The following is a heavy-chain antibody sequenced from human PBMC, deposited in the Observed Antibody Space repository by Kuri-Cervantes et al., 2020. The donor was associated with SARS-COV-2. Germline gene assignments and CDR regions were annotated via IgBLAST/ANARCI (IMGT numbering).Heavy chain of an antibody. CDR2: TSYDGSNA. Sequence: GESLKICCAAAGFIFSNYGMHWVRQSPGKGLEWVAFTSYDGSNAYYADSVGGRFTVSRDNSKNKLSLQMSGLRAEDTVVYYCAKDIGTRSTNFVTYDYWGQGDLVTVSS. CDR1: GFIFSNYG. D-gene: IGHD2/OR15-2a*01. V-gene: IGHV3-30*18. CDR3: AKDIGTRSTNFVTYDY. J-gene: IGHJ4*02.